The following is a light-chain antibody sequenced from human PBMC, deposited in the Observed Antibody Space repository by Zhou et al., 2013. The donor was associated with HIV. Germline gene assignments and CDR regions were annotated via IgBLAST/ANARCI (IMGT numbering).Light chain of an antibody. CDR1: QNIRTS. Sequence: EIVLTQSPATLSLSPGERATLSCRAGQNIRTSLAWYQQNLASLPGSSFMMHPTGPLVSQPGSVAVGLGQDFTLTISNLESEDFAVYYCQQRTNWPPITFGQGTRLDFK. CDR2: MHP. J-gene: IGKJ5*01. V-gene: IGKV3-11*01. CDR3: QQRTNWPPIT.